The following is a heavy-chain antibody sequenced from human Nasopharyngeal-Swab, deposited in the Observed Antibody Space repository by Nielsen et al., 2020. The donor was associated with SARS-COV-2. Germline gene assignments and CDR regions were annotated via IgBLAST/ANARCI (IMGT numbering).Heavy chain of an antibody. D-gene: IGHD4/OR15-4a*01. CDR2: IKQDGGEK. Sequence: GGSLRLSCAASGFTFASYWMSWARQAPRKGLEWVANIKQDGGEKYYVDSVKGRFTIARDNAKNSVYLQMNSLRVEDTAVYYCAREGYGAYGDHPDHWGQGTLVTVSS. CDR3: AREGYGAYGDHPDH. V-gene: IGHV3-7*01. J-gene: IGHJ4*02. CDR1: GFTFASYW.